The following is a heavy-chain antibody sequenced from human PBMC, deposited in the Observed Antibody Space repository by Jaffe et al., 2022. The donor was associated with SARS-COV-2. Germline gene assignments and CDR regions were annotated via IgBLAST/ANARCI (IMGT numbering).Heavy chain of an antibody. Sequence: QVQLVESGGGFVTPGGSLILSCQASGFPFSDYDMAWIRQAPGKGLEWISYIAYSGSTIDYADSVKGRFTISRDNARKSLYLQMNSLRDEDTAVYFCARETGIQLPRHSDFWGQGTLVTVSS. CDR1: GFPFSDYD. J-gene: IGHJ4*02. V-gene: IGHV3-11*01. CDR3: ARETGIQLPRHSDF. CDR2: IAYSGSTI. D-gene: IGHD5-18*01.